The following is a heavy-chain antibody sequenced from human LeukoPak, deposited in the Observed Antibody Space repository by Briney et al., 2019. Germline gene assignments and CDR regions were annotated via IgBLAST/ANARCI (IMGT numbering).Heavy chain of an antibody. CDR3: ARGMYSSSWYSFDY. Sequence: SETLSLTCAVYGGSFSGYYWSWIRQPPGKGLEWIGEINHSGSTNYNPSLKSRVTISEDTSKNQCSLKRSSVTAADTAVYYCARGMYSSSWYSFDYWGQGTLVTVSS. CDR1: GGSFSGYY. J-gene: IGHJ4*02. CDR2: INHSGST. V-gene: IGHV4-34*01. D-gene: IGHD6-13*01.